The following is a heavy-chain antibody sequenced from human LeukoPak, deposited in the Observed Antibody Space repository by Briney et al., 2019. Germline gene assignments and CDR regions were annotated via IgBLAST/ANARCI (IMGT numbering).Heavy chain of an antibody. CDR3: ARVAPVLWFGTSYFDY. Sequence: ASVKVSCKASGYTFTGYYMHWVRQAPGQGLEWMGWINPNSGGTNYAQKFQGRVTMTRDTSISTAYMELSRLRSDDTAVYYCARVAPVLWFGTSYFDYWGQGTLVTVSS. J-gene: IGHJ4*02. CDR1: GYTFTGYY. D-gene: IGHD3-10*01. CDR2: INPNSGGT. V-gene: IGHV1-2*02.